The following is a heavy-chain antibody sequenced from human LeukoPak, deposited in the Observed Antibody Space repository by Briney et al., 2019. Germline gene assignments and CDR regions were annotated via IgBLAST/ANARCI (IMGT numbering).Heavy chain of an antibody. V-gene: IGHV1-18*01. CDR1: GYTFTSYG. D-gene: IGHD5-12*01. CDR2: ISAYNGNT. CDR3: ARVIFSGYDWAYYFDY. Sequence: ASVKVSCKASGYTFTSYGISWVRQAPGQGLEWMGWISAYNGNTNYAQKLQGRVTMTTDTSTSTAYMELRSLRSDDTAVYYCARVIFSGYDWAYYFDYWGQGTLVTVSS. J-gene: IGHJ4*02.